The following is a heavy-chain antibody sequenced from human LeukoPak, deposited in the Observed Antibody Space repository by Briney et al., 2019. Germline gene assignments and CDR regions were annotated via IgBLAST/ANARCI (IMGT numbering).Heavy chain of an antibody. CDR2: IIPILGIA. CDR3: ARDTMVRGVIGPFDI. D-gene: IGHD3-10*01. V-gene: IGHV1-69*04. CDR1: GGTFSSYA. Sequence: SVKVSCKASGGTFSSYAISWVRQAPGQGLEWMGRIIPILGIANYAQKFQGRVTITADKSTSTAYMELSSLRSEDTAVYYCARDTMVRGVIGPFDIWGQGTMATVSS. J-gene: IGHJ3*02.